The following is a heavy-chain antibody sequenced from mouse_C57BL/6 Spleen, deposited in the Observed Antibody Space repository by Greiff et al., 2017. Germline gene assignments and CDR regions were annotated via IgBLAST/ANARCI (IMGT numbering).Heavy chain of an antibody. Sequence: EVMLVESGGGLVQPGGSMTLSCVASGFTFSNYWMNWVRQSPEKGLEWVAQIRLKSDNYATHYAESVKGRFTISRDDSKSSVYLQMNNLRAEDTGIYYCTVGSSYNYWYFDVWGTGTTVTVSS. D-gene: IGHD1-1*01. CDR2: IRLKSDNYAT. V-gene: IGHV6-3*01. J-gene: IGHJ1*03. CDR1: GFTFSNYW. CDR3: TVGSSYNYWYFDV.